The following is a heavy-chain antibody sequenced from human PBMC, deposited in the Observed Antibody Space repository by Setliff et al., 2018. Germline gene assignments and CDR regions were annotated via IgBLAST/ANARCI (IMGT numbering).Heavy chain of an antibody. D-gene: IGHD3-10*01. Sequence: SEPLSLTCAVSGYSISSGYYWGWIRQHPGKGLEWMGSINHSGSTYYNPSLKSRVTISVDTSKNQFSLKLSSVTAADTAVYYCARSGGGAFDIWGQGTMVTVSS. V-gene: IGHV4-38-2*01. CDR3: ARSGGGAFDI. J-gene: IGHJ3*02. CDR1: GYSISSGYY. CDR2: INHSGST.